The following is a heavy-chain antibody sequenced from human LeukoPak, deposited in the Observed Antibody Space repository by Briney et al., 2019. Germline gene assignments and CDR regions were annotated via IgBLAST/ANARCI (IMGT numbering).Heavy chain of an antibody. CDR2: FDPEDGET. J-gene: IGHJ4*02. V-gene: IGHV1-24*01. Sequence: GASVKASCKVSGYTLTELSMHWVRQAPGKGLEWMGGFDPEDGETIYAQKFQGRVTMTEDTSTDTAYMELSSQRSEDTAVYYCATMIAVASPFDYWGQGTLVTVSS. D-gene: IGHD3-22*01. CDR3: ATMIAVASPFDY. CDR1: GYTLTELS.